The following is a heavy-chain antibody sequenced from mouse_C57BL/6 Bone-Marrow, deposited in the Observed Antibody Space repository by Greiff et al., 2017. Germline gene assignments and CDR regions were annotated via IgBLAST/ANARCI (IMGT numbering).Heavy chain of an antibody. CDR2: ISSGGSYT. Sequence: EVKLLESGGDLVKPGGSLKLSCAASGFTFSSYGMSWVRQTPDKRLEWVATISSGGSYTYYPDSVQGRFPISRDNAKNTLYLQMSRLKSEDTSMFCWAGFSDYWGQGTTLTVSS. V-gene: IGHV5-6*01. J-gene: IGHJ2*01. CDR3: AGFSDY. CDR1: GFTFSSYG.